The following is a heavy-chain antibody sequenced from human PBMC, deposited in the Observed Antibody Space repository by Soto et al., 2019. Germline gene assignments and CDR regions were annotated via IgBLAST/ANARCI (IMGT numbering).Heavy chain of an antibody. CDR3: ATVDSSGWYGTRGYFDY. Sequence: ASVKVSCKASGYTFTSYYMHWVRQAPGQGLEWMGWINPNSGGTNYAQKFQGRVTMTRDTSISTAYMELSRLRSDDTAVYYCATVDSSGWYGTRGYFDYWGQGTLVTVSS. D-gene: IGHD6-19*01. V-gene: IGHV1-2*02. CDR2: INPNSGGT. J-gene: IGHJ4*02. CDR1: GYTFTSYY.